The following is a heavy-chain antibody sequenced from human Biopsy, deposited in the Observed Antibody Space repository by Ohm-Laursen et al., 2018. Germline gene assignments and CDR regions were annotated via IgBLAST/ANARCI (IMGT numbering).Heavy chain of an antibody. D-gene: IGHD6-19*01. V-gene: IGHV4-61*01. CDR2: IYDRGSTA. CDR3: ARGMRSSGWPYFDS. Sequence: PSETLSLTCTVSGGSVSSGSYYWSWIRQPPGKGLEWIGYIYDRGSTANYNPSLESRVTMSVDMPKNQFSLKLSSVTAADTAIYYCARGMRSSGWPYFDSWGQGTLVTVSS. J-gene: IGHJ4*02. CDR1: GGSVSSGSYY.